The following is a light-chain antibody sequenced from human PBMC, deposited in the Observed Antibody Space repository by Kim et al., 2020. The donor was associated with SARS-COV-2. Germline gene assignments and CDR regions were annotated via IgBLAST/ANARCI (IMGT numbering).Light chain of an antibody. CDR2: AAS. CDR3: QKYDGAPWT. Sequence: ASVGDRVTITCRASQGISHDLAWYQQKPGKVPKLLIFAASALHSGVPSRFSGSGSGTDFTLTISSLQPEDVATYYCQKYDGAPWTFGQGTKVDIK. V-gene: IGKV1-27*01. J-gene: IGKJ1*01. CDR1: QGISHD.